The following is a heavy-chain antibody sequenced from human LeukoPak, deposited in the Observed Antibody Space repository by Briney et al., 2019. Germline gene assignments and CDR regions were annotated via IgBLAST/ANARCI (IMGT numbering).Heavy chain of an antibody. J-gene: IGHJ4*02. Sequence: GGSLRLSCVASGFSFNNYAMNWVRQAPGKGLEWVSLIIGSSGSTFYADSLKGRFTISRDKSKNTLYLQMNSLRAEDTAVYYCAKGVYAYIEIAYFDYSGQGSLVTVFS. CDR2: IIGSSGST. CDR1: GFSFNNYA. V-gene: IGHV3-23*01. CDR3: AKGVYAYIEIAYFDY. D-gene: IGHD5/OR15-5a*01.